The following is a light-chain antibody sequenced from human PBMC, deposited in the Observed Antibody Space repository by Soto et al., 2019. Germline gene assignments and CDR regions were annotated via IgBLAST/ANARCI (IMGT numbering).Light chain of an antibody. CDR1: QNIRSY. J-gene: IGKJ1*01. CDR2: ATS. CDR3: QQGYSSRWT. V-gene: IGKV1-39*01. Sequence: DIQMTQSPSSLSASVGDRVTITCRTSQNIRSYLNWYQQKPGKAPQLLIYATSSLQTGVPSRFRASGSGTDFSLVISDLQPEDSATYYCQQGYSSRWTSGRGTKLEI.